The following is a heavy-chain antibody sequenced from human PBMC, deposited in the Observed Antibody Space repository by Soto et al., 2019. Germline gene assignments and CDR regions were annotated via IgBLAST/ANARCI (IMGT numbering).Heavy chain of an antibody. Sequence: QVQLVESGGGLVKPGGSLRLSCAAYGFTFSDYYMSWIRQAPGKGLEWVSYISSSGSTIYYADSGKGRLTISRDNTKNSLYLQMNSLRSEDTAVYYCASPTVTPHYGMDVWGQETTVTVSS. D-gene: IGHD4-17*01. J-gene: IGHJ6*02. V-gene: IGHV3-11*01. CDR2: ISSSGSTI. CDR3: ASPTVTPHYGMDV. CDR1: GFTFSDYY.